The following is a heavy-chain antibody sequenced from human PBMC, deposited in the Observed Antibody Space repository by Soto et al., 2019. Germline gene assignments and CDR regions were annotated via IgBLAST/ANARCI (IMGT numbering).Heavy chain of an antibody. J-gene: IGHJ4*02. V-gene: IGHV4-34*01. CDR1: GGSFSGYY. D-gene: IGHD6-13*01. CDR3: ARVSTIAAAGVAVSLNFDY. CDR2: INHSGST. Sequence: SETLSLTCAVYGGSFSGYYWSWIRQPPGEGLEWIGEINHSGSTNYNPSLKSRVTISVDTSKNQFSLKLSSVTAADTAVYYCARVSTIAAAGVAVSLNFDYWGQGTLVTVSS.